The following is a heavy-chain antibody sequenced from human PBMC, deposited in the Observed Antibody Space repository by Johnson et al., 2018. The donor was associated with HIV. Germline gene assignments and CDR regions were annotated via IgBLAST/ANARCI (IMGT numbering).Heavy chain of an antibody. V-gene: IGHV3-74*02. CDR3: ARIAVVVQHDAFDI. Sequence: VQVVESGGGLVQPGGSLRLSCVASGFTFSSYWMHWVRQAPGKGLVWVSRINSDGTYTTYADSVKGRFTISRDNAKNTPYLQMNRLRAEYTAVYYCARIAVVVQHDAFDIWGQGTMVTVSS. CDR2: INSDGTYT. J-gene: IGHJ3*02. CDR1: GFTFSSYW. D-gene: IGHD2-2*01.